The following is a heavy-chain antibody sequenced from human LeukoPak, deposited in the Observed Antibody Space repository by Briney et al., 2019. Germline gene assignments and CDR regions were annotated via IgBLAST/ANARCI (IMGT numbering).Heavy chain of an antibody. CDR1: GFTFSSYG. CDR3: AKDLIKQWLVRGAFDI. D-gene: IGHD6-19*01. J-gene: IGHJ3*02. Sequence: GGSLRLSCAASGFTFSSYGMHWVRQAPGKGLEWVAVISYDGSNKYYADSVKGRFTISRDNSKNTLYLQMNSLRAEDTAVYYCAKDLIKQWLVRGAFDIWGQGTMVTVSS. V-gene: IGHV3-30*18. CDR2: ISYDGSNK.